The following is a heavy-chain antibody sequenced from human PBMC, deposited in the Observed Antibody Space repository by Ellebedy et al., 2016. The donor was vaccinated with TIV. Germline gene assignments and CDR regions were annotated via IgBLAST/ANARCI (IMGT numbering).Heavy chain of an antibody. CDR1: GDSISGYY. V-gene: IGHV4-4*07. D-gene: IGHD3-16*01. CDR3: ARGLVQGQGRDWGLEY. Sequence: SETLSLTXIVSGDSISGYYWIWVRQPAGKGLEWIGRMYSSGGTDYNPSLESRVTMSIDTSNNQFSLNLKSVTAADTAVYYCARGLVQGQGRDWGLEYWGQGTLVTVSS. J-gene: IGHJ4*02. CDR2: MYSSGGT.